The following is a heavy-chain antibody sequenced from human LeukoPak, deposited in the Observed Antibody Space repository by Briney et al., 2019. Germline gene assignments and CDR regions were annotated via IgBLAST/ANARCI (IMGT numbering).Heavy chain of an antibody. D-gene: IGHD2-2*01. CDR1: GFTFSSYA. V-gene: IGHV3-30-3*01. Sequence: GGSLRLSCAASGFTFSSYAMHWVRQAPGKGLEWVAVISYDGSNKYYADSVKGRFTISRDNSKNTLYLQMNSLRAEDTAVYYCARGDCSSTSCYGTRFGNWFDPWGQGTLVTVSS. CDR2: ISYDGSNK. CDR3: ARGDCSSTSCYGTRFGNWFDP. J-gene: IGHJ5*02.